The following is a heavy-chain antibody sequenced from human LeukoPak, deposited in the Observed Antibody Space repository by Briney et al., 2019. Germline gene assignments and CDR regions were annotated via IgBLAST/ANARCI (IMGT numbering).Heavy chain of an antibody. J-gene: IGHJ3*02. CDR2: ISGDGGST. Sequence: GGSLRLSCAASGFPFSSSWVHWVRQAPGKGLVWVSRISGDGGSTEYADSVKGRFAISRDNAKNTLYLQMNSLRAEDTAVYYCAARFRDGLDIWGQGTMVTVSS. V-gene: IGHV3-74*01. CDR1: GFPFSSSW. CDR3: AARFRDGLDI.